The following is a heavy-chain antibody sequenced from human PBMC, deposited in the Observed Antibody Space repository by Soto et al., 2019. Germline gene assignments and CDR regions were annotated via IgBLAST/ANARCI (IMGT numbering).Heavy chain of an antibody. CDR2: IYYSGST. Sequence: SETLSLTCTVSGGSISSYYWSWIRQPPGKGLEWIGYIYYSGSTNYNPSLKSRVSISVDTSKNQFSLKLSSVTAADTAVYYCAAGGGLPRYYWGQGTLVTVSS. CDR1: GGSISSYY. V-gene: IGHV4-59*01. J-gene: IGHJ4*02. D-gene: IGHD5-12*01. CDR3: AAGGGLPRYY.